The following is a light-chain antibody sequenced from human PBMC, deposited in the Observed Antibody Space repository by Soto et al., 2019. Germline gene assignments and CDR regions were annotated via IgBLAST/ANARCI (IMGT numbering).Light chain of an antibody. CDR1: QSVITN. CDR3: QQYNNWPRT. CDR2: GAS. V-gene: IGKV3-15*01. J-gene: IGKJ1*01. Sequence: EIVITQSPAPLSVSHRERATVSCRASQSVITNLAWYQQKPGQAPRLLIFGASSRATGVPARFSGSGSGTEFTLTITSLQSEDFAVYYCQQYNNWPRTFGQGTKVDIK.